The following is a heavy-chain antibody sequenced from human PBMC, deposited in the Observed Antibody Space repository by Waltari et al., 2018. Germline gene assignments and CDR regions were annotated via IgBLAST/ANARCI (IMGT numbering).Heavy chain of an antibody. J-gene: IGHJ6*03. Sequence: QVQLQESGPGPVKPSETLPLTCAVSGHSISSGYYWGWIRQPPGKGLEWIGSIYHSGSTYYNPSLKSRVTISVDTSKNQFSLKLSSVTAADTAVYYCASSFYSGYYMDVWGKGTTVTVSS. D-gene: IGHD2-15*01. CDR2: IYHSGST. CDR1: GHSISSGYY. CDR3: ASSFYSGYYMDV. V-gene: IGHV4-38-2*01.